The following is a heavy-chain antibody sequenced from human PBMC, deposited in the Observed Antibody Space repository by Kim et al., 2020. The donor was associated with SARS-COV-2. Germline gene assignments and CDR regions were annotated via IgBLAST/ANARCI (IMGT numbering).Heavy chain of an antibody. Sequence: ASVKVCKASGYTFTSYGISWVRQPPGQGLEWMGWISAYNGNTNYAQKLQGRVTMTTDTSTSTAYMELRSLRSDDTAVYYCARKPPHYPDPWNYDFWSGYYTSRYYYGMDVWGQGTTVTVSS. J-gene: IGHJ6*02. V-gene: IGHV1-18*01. D-gene: IGHD3-3*01. CDR3: ARKPPHYPDPWNYDFWSGYYTSRYYYGMDV. CDR2: ISAYNGNT. CDR1: GYTFTSYG.